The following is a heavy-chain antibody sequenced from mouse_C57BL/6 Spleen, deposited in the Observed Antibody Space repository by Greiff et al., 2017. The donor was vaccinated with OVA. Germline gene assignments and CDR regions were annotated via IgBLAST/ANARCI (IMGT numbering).Heavy chain of an antibody. V-gene: IGHV1-15*01. CDR1: GYTFTDYE. CDR2: IDPETGGT. CDR3: TRWRSYYGSSLDY. D-gene: IGHD1-1*01. J-gene: IGHJ2*01. Sequence: QVQLKESGAELVRPGASVTLSCKASGYTFTDYEMHWVKQTPVHGLEWIGAIDPETGGTAYNQKFKGKAILTADKSSSTAYMELRSLTSEDSAVYYCTRWRSYYGSSLDYWGQGTTLTVSS.